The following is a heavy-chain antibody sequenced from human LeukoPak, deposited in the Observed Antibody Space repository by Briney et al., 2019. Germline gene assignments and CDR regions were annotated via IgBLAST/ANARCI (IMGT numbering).Heavy chain of an antibody. CDR2: IRYDGSNK. J-gene: IGHJ4*02. V-gene: IGHV3-30*02. CDR3: AKEGYCSGGSCYSPYYFDY. Sequence: GGSLRLSCAASGFTFSSYGMHWVRQAPGKGLEWVAFIRYDGSNKYYADSVKGRFTISRDNSKNTLYLQMNSLRAEDTAVYYCAKEGYCSGGSCYSPYYFDYWGQGTLVTVSS. CDR1: GFTFSSYG. D-gene: IGHD2-15*01.